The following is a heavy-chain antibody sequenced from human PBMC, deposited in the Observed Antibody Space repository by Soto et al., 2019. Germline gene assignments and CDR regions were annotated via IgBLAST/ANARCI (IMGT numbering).Heavy chain of an antibody. Sequence: QVQLVESGGGLVKPGGSLRLSCAASGFTFSDYYMSWIRQAPGKGLEWVSYISSSSSYTNYADSVTGRFTISRYNAKNSLYLQMNSLRAEEPAVYYCASPVLRFGDDGWGQGTLVTVSS. CDR1: GFTFSDYY. V-gene: IGHV3-11*05. D-gene: IGHD3-10*01. CDR3: ASPVLRFGDDG. CDR2: ISSSSSYT. J-gene: IGHJ4*02.